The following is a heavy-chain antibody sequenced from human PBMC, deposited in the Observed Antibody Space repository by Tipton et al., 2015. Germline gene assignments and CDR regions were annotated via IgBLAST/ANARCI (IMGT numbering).Heavy chain of an antibody. J-gene: IGHJ4*02. CDR3: AGRNYQYYFDY. Sequence: GLVKPSGTLSLTCSVSGDSISSSNWWSWVRQPPGKGLEWIGEIHHGGSTNYNPPLKSRLTISVDTSKNQFSLRLNSVTAADTAVYYCAGRNYQYYFDYWGQGTLVTVSS. CDR2: IHHGGST. D-gene: IGHD5-24*01. CDR1: GDSISSSNW. V-gene: IGHV4-4*02.